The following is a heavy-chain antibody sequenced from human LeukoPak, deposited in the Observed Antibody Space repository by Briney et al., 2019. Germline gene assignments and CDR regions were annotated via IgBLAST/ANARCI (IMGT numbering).Heavy chain of an antibody. J-gene: IGHJ3*02. CDR2: IYYSGST. D-gene: IGHD3-3*01. Sequence: SETLSLTCAVYGGSVSSGSYYWSWIRQPPGKGLEWIGYIYYSGSTNYNPSLKSRVTISVDTSKNQFSLKLSSVTAADTAVFYCARVASGYDVFDIWGQGTMVTVSS. CDR1: GGSVSSGSYY. CDR3: ARVASGYDVFDI. V-gene: IGHV4-61*01.